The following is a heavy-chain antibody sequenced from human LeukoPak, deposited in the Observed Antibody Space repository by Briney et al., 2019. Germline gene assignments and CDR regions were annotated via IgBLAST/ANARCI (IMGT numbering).Heavy chain of an antibody. CDR3: AKSFSRYFDWLSDDLDY. J-gene: IGHJ4*02. CDR2: ISYDGSNK. CDR1: GFTFSSYG. V-gene: IGHV3-30*18. D-gene: IGHD3-9*01. Sequence: GALLLSCAASGFTFSSYGMHWVRQAPGKGLEWVAVISYDGSNKYYADSVKGRFTISRDNSKNTLYLQMNSLRAEDTAVYYCAKSFSRYFDWLSDDLDYWGQGTLVTVSS.